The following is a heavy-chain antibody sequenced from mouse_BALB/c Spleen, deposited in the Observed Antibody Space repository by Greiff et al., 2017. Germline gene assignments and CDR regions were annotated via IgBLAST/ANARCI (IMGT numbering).Heavy chain of an antibody. D-gene: IGHD2-4*01. J-gene: IGHJ3*01. CDR2: ISDGGSYT. CDR1: GFTFSDYY. Sequence: EVHLVESGGGLVKPGGSLKLSCAASGFTFSDYYMYWVRQTPEKRLEWVATISDGGSYTYYPDSVKGRFTISRDNAKNNLYLQMSSLKSEDTAMYYCARGRDYDGSSWFAYWGQGTLVTVSA. CDR3: ARGRDYDGSSWFAY. V-gene: IGHV5-4*02.